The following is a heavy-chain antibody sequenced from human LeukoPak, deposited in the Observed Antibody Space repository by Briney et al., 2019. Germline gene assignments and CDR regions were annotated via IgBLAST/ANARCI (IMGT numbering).Heavy chain of an antibody. Sequence: SETLSLTCAVYGGSFSGYYWSWIRQPPGKGLEWIGEINHSGSTNYNPSLKSRVTISVDTSKNQFSLKLSSVTAADTAVYYCARGSPSGYSGYDDYFDYWGQGTLVTVSS. CDR1: GGSFSGYY. J-gene: IGHJ4*02. V-gene: IGHV4-34*01. D-gene: IGHD5-12*01. CDR2: INHSGST. CDR3: ARGSPSGYSGYDDYFDY.